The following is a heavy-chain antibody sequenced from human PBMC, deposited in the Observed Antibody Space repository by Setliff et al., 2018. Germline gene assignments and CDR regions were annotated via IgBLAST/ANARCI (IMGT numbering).Heavy chain of an antibody. V-gene: IGHV4-61*09. D-gene: IGHD3-3*01. CDR3: ARAGPTVTFFRVLVISWWDP. CDR1: GDSISSGSYY. J-gene: IGHJ5*02. CDR2: FHTGGST. Sequence: SETLSLTCTVSGDSISSGSYYWTWIRQPAGKGLEWIGHFHTGGSTNYNRSLRSRVSIAVDTSKNQFSLKLSSVTAADTATYYCARAGPTVTFFRVLVISWWDPWGQGSLVTVSS.